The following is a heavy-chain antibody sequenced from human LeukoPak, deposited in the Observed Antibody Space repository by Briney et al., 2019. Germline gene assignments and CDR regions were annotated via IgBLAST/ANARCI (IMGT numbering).Heavy chain of an antibody. Sequence: NPGGSLRLSCAASGFTFSSYSMNWVRQAPGKGLEWVSSISSSSSYIYYADSVKGRFTISRDNAKNSLYLQMNSLRAEDTAVYYCARDAVLNPRSTLPPFDYWGQGTLVTVSS. J-gene: IGHJ4*02. CDR3: ARDAVLNPRSTLPPFDY. CDR1: GFTFSSYS. V-gene: IGHV3-21*01. CDR2: ISSSSSYI. D-gene: IGHD2-2*01.